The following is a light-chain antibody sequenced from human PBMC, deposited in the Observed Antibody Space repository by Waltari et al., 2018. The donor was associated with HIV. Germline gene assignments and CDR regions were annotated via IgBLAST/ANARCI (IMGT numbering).Light chain of an antibody. Sequence: QSVLTQPASVSGSPGQSITISCTGSSSDVGGYNFVSWYQQHPGKAPRVLIYDVTTRPSGVSDRFSGSRSGDTASLTISGLQPEDEADYYCESYTSTSVWVFGGGTRLTVL. V-gene: IGLV2-14*03. J-gene: IGLJ3*02. CDR3: ESYTSTSVWV. CDR1: SSDVGGYNF. CDR2: DVT.